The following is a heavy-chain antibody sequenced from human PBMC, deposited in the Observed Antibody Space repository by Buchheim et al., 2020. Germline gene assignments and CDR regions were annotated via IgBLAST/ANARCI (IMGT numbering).Heavy chain of an antibody. CDR3: ARATSQGFYYYYGMDV. J-gene: IGHJ6*02. CDR1: GGSIRSGGYY. CDR2: IYYSGST. D-gene: IGHD2/OR15-2a*01. V-gene: IGHV4-31*03. Sequence: QVQLQESGPGLVKPSQTLSLTCTVSGGSIRSGGYYWSWIRQHPGKGLEWIGYIYYSGSTYYNPSLKSRVTISVDTSKNQFSLKLSSVTAADTAVYYCARATSQGFYYYYGMDVWGQGTT.